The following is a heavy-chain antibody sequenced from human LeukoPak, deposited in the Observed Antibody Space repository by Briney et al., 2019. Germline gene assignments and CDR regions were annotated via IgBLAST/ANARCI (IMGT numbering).Heavy chain of an antibody. V-gene: IGHV4-39*07. CDR1: GGSISSSSYY. CDR3: ARGGSSGWEQGY. D-gene: IGHD6-19*01. J-gene: IGHJ4*02. Sequence: SETLSLTCTVSGGSISSSSYYWGWIRQPPGKGLECIGSIYYSGSTYYNPSLKSRVTISVDTSKNQFSLKLSSVTAADTAVYYCARGGSSGWEQGYWGQGTLVTVSS. CDR2: IYYSGST.